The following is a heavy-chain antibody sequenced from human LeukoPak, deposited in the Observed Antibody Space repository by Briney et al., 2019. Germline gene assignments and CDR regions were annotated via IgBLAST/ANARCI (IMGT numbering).Heavy chain of an antibody. V-gene: IGHV4-59*02. Sequence: PSETLSLTCLVSGASVSGSHWNWIRQFPGKGLEWIGCLSYTGKTDYNPSLTSRVTISLDTSKNQVSLKLRSVTAADTAVYYCSEGYFEPFDHWGQGTLVTVSS. CDR1: GASVSGSH. J-gene: IGHJ4*02. CDR2: LSYTGKT. D-gene: IGHD2/OR15-2a*01. CDR3: SEGYFEPFDH.